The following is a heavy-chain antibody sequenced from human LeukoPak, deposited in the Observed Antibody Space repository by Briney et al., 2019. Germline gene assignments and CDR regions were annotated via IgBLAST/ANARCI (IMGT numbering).Heavy chain of an antibody. J-gene: IGHJ4*02. Sequence: GSLRLSCAASGFTFINYAMNWVRQAPGKGLEWVSGISGGGEGTFYADSVKGRFTISRDISKSTLFLQMNSLRVEDTAVYYCAKATGSYPSNPFDYWGQGTLVTVSS. CDR1: GFTFINYA. CDR2: ISGGGEGT. D-gene: IGHD1-26*01. CDR3: AKATGSYPSNPFDY. V-gene: IGHV3-23*01.